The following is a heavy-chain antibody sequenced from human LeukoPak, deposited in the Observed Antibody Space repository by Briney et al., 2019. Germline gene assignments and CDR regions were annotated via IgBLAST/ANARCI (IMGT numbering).Heavy chain of an antibody. CDR3: ARQLLWFGDRRDNWFDP. V-gene: IGHV4-61*02. J-gene: IGHJ5*02. D-gene: IGHD3-10*01. CDR2: IYRSGST. CDR1: GGSISSGTYF. Sequence: SETLSLTCIVSGGSISSGTYFWNWIRQPAGKELEWIGRIYRSGSTNYNPSLKSRVTMSVDTSKNQFSLKLSSVTAADTAVYYCARQLLWFGDRRDNWFDPWGQGTLVTVSS.